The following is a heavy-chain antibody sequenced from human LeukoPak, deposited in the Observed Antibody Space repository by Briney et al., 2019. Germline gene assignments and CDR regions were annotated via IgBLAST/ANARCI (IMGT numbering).Heavy chain of an antibody. CDR1: GFTFSSYW. J-gene: IGHJ4*02. D-gene: IGHD4-17*01. CDR3: ARVTYGDYFDY. Sequence: PGGSLRLSCAASGFTFSSYWMNWVRQAPGKGLEWIGEINHSGSTNYNPSLKSRVTISVDTSKNQFSLKLSSVTAADTAVYYCARVTYGDYFDYWGQGTLVTVSS. CDR2: INHSGST. V-gene: IGHV4-34*01.